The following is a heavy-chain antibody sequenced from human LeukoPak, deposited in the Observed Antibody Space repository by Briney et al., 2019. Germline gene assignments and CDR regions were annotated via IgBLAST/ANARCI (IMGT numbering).Heavy chain of an antibody. D-gene: IGHD6-19*01. CDR2: IYTSGIT. CDR1: GGSISTYY. V-gene: IGHV4-4*07. Sequence: SSETLSLTCTVSGGSISTYYWNWIRQPAGKGLEWIGRIYTSGITNYNPSLKSRVSMSVDTSKNQFSLKLSSVTAADTAVYYCARGKVVAGTPGQNSWDSWGQGTLVTVSS. J-gene: IGHJ4*02. CDR3: ARGKVVAGTPGQNSWDS.